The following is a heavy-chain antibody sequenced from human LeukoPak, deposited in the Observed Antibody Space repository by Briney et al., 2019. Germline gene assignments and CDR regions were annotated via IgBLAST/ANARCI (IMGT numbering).Heavy chain of an antibody. Sequence: GGSLRLSCAASGFSFSDYSMNWVRQAPGKGLEWVSVIYSGGSTYYADSVKGRFTISRDNSKNTLYLQMNSLRAEDTAVYYCARGASWGSYYYYYMDVWGKGTTVTVSS. CDR1: GFSFSDYS. D-gene: IGHD7-27*01. J-gene: IGHJ6*03. CDR2: IYSGGST. CDR3: ARGASWGSYYYYYMDV. V-gene: IGHV3-53*01.